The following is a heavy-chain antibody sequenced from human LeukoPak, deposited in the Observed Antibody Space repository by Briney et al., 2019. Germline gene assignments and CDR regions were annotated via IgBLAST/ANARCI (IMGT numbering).Heavy chain of an antibody. V-gene: IGHV3-23*01. CDR1: GFTFSSYA. CDR3: ARGGGTMIVVFFDS. J-gene: IGHJ4*02. D-gene: IGHD3-22*01. CDR2: ISGSGGTP. Sequence: GGSLRLSCAASGFTFSSYAMSWVRQAPGKGLEWVSAISGSGGTPYYADSVKGRFTISRDNSKNTLYLQMNSLRAEDTAAYDCARGGGTMIVVFFDSWGQGTLVTVSS.